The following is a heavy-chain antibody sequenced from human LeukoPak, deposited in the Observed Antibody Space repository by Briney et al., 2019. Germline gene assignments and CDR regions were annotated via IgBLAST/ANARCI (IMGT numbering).Heavy chain of an antibody. D-gene: IGHD2-21*02. CDR3: ARSRIVVVTVIAFDI. Sequence: GASVKVSCKASGGTFSSYAISWVRQAPGQGLEWMGRIIPIFGTANYAQKFQGRVTITTDESTSTAYMELSSLRSEDTAVYYCARSRIVVVTVIAFDIWRQGAMVSVCS. CDR2: IIPIFGTA. V-gene: IGHV1-69*05. J-gene: IGHJ3*02. CDR1: GGTFSSYA.